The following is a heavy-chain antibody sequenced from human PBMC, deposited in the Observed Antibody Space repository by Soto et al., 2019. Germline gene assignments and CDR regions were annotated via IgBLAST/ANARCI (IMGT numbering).Heavy chain of an antibody. Sequence: GGSLRLSCAASGFTVSSNYMSWVRQAPGKGLEWLSVIYSGGSTYYADSVKGRFTISRHNSKNTLYLQMNSLRAEDTAVYYCARAAVVAASYYYYYYMDVWGKGTTVTVSS. CDR3: ARAAVVAASYYYYYYMDV. CDR2: IYSGGST. V-gene: IGHV3-53*04. J-gene: IGHJ6*03. CDR1: GFTVSSNY. D-gene: IGHD2-15*01.